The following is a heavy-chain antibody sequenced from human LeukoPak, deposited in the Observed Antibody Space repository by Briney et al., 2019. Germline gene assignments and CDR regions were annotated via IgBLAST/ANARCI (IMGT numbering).Heavy chain of an antibody. CDR3: VRQVGEGLVEAFDI. Sequence: GGSLRLSCTTSGFTFDDYAMHWVRQAPGKGLEWVSGISWNSGSIGYADSVKGRFTISRDNAKNSLYLQMNNLRAEDTAVYSCVRQVGEGLVEAFDIWGQGRMVTVSS. V-gene: IGHV3-9*01. D-gene: IGHD2-8*02. CDR1: GFTFDDYA. CDR2: ISWNSGSI. J-gene: IGHJ3*02.